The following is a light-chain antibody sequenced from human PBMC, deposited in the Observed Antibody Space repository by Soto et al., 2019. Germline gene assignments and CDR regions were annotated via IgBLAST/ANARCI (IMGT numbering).Light chain of an antibody. CDR2: GAS. J-gene: IGKJ2*01. CDR1: QSVNNN. CDR3: QQYSNWPYT. Sequence: EIVMTQSPATLSVSPGERATLSCRASQSVNNNLAWYQQKPGQAHSLLIYGASTRAIGIPARFSGSGSGTEFTLTISSLQSEDFAVYYCQQYSNWPYTFGQGTKLEIK. V-gene: IGKV3-15*01.